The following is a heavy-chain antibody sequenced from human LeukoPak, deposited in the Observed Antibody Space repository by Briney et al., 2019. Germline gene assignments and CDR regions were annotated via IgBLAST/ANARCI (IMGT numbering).Heavy chain of an antibody. CDR1: GFTFSSYI. J-gene: IGHJ6*03. CDR3: ARDLSSSWYHGYYYYMDV. Sequence: GGSLRLSCAASGFTFSSYIMNWVRQAPGKGLEWVSSISSSSSYIYYADSVKGRFTISRDNAKNSLYLQMNSLRAEDTAVYYCARDLSSSWYHGYYYYMDVWGKGTTVTVSS. CDR2: ISSSSSYI. V-gene: IGHV3-21*01. D-gene: IGHD6-13*01.